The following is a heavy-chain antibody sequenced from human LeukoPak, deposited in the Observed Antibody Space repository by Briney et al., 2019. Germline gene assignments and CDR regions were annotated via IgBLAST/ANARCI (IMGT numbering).Heavy chain of an antibody. J-gene: IGHJ4*02. CDR3: ARGRYYYDSSDPAYFDY. CDR2: INHSGST. V-gene: IGHV4-34*01. Sequence: SETLSLTCAVYGGSFSSYFWSWIRQPPGKGLEWIGEINHSGSTNYNPSLKSRVTISVDTSKNQFSLKLSSVTAADTAVYYCARGRYYYDSSDPAYFDYWGQGTLVTVSS. CDR1: GGSFSSYF. D-gene: IGHD3-22*01.